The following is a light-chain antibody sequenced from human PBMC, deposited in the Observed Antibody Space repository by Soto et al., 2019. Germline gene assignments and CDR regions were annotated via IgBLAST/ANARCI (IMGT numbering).Light chain of an antibody. J-gene: IGKJ4*01. V-gene: IGKV2-28*01. CDR3: SQSLRTPLT. CDR2: LAS. CDR1: QSLLHRSGYNY. Sequence: DIVMTQSPLSLPVTPGESASMSCRSGQSLLHRSGYNYLDWYLQKPGQSPQLLISLASNRASGVRAMCSGGGSAGNYSLTITRMDTEEVGVYDYSQSLRTPLTFRGGTKVEIK.